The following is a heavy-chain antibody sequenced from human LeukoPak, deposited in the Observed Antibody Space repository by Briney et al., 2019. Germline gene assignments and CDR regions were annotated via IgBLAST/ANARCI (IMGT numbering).Heavy chain of an antibody. J-gene: IGHJ4*02. D-gene: IGHD3-22*01. Sequence: PSETLSLTCTVSGGSISSYYWSWIRQPAGKGLEWIGRIYTSGSTSYNPSLKSRVTMSVDTSKNQFSLKLSSVTAADTAVYYCARELYYYDSSGYYTHFDYWGQGTLVTVSS. CDR1: GGSISSYY. V-gene: IGHV4-4*07. CDR2: IYTSGST. CDR3: ARELYYYDSSGYYTHFDY.